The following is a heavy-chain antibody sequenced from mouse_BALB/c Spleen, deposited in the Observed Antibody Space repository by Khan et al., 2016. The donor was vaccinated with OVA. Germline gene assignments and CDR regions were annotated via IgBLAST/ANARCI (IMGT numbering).Heavy chain of an antibody. CDR2: INPSNDYT. J-gene: IGHJ3*01. V-gene: IGHV1-4*01. CDR3: VRDGAYHRNDGWFAY. D-gene: IGHD2-14*01. CDR1: GYTFTSYT. Sequence: VQLQQSGAELARPGASVKMSCKASGYTFTSYTIHWIKQRPGQGLEWIGYINPSNDYTNYNQKFKDKATLTTYKSSPTSYLRLSSLTSDDTAVYNGVRDGAYHRNDGWFAYWGQGTLVTVSA.